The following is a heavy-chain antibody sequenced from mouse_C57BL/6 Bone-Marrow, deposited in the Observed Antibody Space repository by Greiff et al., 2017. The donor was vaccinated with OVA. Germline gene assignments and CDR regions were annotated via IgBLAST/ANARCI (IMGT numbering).Heavy chain of an antibody. J-gene: IGHJ3*01. CDR1: GFSLTSYG. V-gene: IGHV2-2*01. CDR2: IWSGGST. CDR3: ASSNWDEGAWCAY. D-gene: IGHD4-1*01. Sequence: VQVVESGPGLLQPSQSLSIPCTVSGFSLTSYGVHWVRQSPGKGLEWLGVIWSGGSTDYNAAFISRLSISKDNSKSQVFFKMNSLQADDTAIYYCASSNWDEGAWCAYWGQGTLVTVSA.